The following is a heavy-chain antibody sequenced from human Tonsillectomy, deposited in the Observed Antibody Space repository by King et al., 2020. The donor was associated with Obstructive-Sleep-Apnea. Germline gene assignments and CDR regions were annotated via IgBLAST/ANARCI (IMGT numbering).Heavy chain of an antibody. V-gene: IGHV3-48*04. J-gene: IGHJ4*02. Sequence: EVQMVESGGGLVQPGGSLRLSCGISGFKFSDYSMNWVRQAPGPGLEWVSYISSRSTTIFYAYSAKGRFTISRDNAKNSLYLQMTGLRAVDTAVYYCARAPGYDYASGNTRDYWGQGTLVTVSS. CDR3: ARAPGYDYASGNTRDY. D-gene: IGHD3-22*01. CDR2: ISSRSTTI. CDR1: GFKFSDYS.